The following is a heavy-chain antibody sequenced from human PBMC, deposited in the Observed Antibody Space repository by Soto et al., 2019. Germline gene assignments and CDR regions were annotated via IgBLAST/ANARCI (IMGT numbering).Heavy chain of an antibody. CDR3: ARKGVGITGVWPSFDY. V-gene: IGHV4-61*03. D-gene: IGHD3-22*01. J-gene: IGHJ4*02. CDR1: GGSVRSGSYY. CDR2: IYYSGTT. Sequence: PSETLSLTCTVSGGSVRSGSYYWSWIRQPPGKGLEWIGYIYYSGTTNYNPSLNSRVTISMDTSKNHFSLMVNSVTAADTAVYYCARKGVGITGVWPSFDYWGQGILVTVSS.